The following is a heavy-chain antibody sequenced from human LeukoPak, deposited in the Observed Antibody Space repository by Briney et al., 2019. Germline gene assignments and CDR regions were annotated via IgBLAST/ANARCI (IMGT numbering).Heavy chain of an antibody. CDR1: GFTFSSYE. CDR2: IWYDGNNK. J-gene: IGHJ4*02. V-gene: IGHV3-33*08. D-gene: IGHD2-2*01. CDR3: ARGGCRSTSCYDY. Sequence: AGGSLRLSCAASGFTFSSYEMNWVRQAPGKGLEWVADIWYDGNNKYYADSVRGRFTISRDTSRNTLFLQMNSLRGEDTAVYYCARGGCRSTSCYDYWGPGTLVTVSS.